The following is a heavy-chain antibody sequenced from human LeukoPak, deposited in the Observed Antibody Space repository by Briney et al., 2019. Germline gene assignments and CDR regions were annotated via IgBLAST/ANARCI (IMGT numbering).Heavy chain of an antibody. V-gene: IGHV3-48*04. CDR2: ITSSSSST. CDR3: ARVIGSYGDSAY. Sequence: GGPLRLSCAASGFTFSSFSMNWVRQAPGKGLEWISYITSSSSSTYYADSVKGRFTISRDNAKNSLYLRMNSLRAEDTAVYYCARVIGSYGDSAYWGQGTLVTVSS. J-gene: IGHJ4*02. CDR1: GFTFSSFS. D-gene: IGHD4-17*01.